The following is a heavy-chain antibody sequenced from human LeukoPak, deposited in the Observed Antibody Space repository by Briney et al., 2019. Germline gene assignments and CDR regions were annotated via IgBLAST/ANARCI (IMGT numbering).Heavy chain of an antibody. CDR2: ISAYNGNT. Sequence: ASVKVSCKASGYTFTSYGISWVRQAPGQGLEWMGWISAYNGNTNYAQKLQGRVTMTTDTSTSTAYMELRSLRSEDTAVYYCARDDVGYYYDSSGYYRGFDYWGQGTLVTVSS. D-gene: IGHD3-22*01. CDR1: GYTFTSYG. CDR3: ARDDVGYYYDSSGYYRGFDY. V-gene: IGHV1-18*01. J-gene: IGHJ4*02.